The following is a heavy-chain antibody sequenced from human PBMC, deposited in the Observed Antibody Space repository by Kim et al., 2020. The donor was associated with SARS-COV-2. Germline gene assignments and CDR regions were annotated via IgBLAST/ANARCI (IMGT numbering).Heavy chain of an antibody. D-gene: IGHD6-19*01. J-gene: IGHJ6*02. CDR2: ISAYNGNT. CDR1: GYTFTSYG. CDR3: ARDGSGWYITGYYYGMDV. Sequence: ASVKVSKASGYTFTSYGISWVRQAPGQGLEWMGWISAYNGNTKYAQKLQGRVTMTTDTSTSTAYMELRSLRSDDTAVYYCARDGSGWYITGYYYGMDVWGQGTTVTVSS. V-gene: IGHV1-18*01.